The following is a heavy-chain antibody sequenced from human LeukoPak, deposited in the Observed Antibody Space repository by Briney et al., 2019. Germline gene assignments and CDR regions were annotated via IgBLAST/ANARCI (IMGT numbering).Heavy chain of an antibody. CDR1: GFTFSSYA. CDR2: ISGSGGST. V-gene: IGHV3-23*01. Sequence: PGGSLRLSCAASGFTFSSYAMGWVRQAPGKGLEWVSAISGSGGSTYYADSVKGRFTISRDNSKNTLYLQMNSLRAEDTAVYYCAGGGSGSYYKSWVGYFDYWGQGTLVTVSS. D-gene: IGHD3-10*01. J-gene: IGHJ4*02. CDR3: AGGGSGSYYKSWVGYFDY.